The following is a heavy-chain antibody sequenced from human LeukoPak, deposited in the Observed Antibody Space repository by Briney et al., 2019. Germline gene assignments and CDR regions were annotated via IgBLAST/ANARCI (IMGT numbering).Heavy chain of an antibody. CDR3: SKIMAPLGRRGWNDDFDP. Sequence: GGSLSLSCAASGFSLRSTAMSWARQAPGKGLAWVSAIEVGEVGTHYADAVRGRFTISRDNSKNTLYLQMNSLRAEDTAIYYCSKIMAPLGRRGWNDDFDPWGQGTLVIVSS. D-gene: IGHD1-1*01. J-gene: IGHJ5*02. V-gene: IGHV3-23*01. CDR2: IEVGEVGT. CDR1: GFSLRSTA.